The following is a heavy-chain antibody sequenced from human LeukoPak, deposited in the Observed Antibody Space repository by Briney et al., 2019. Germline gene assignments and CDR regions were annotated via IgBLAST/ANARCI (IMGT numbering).Heavy chain of an antibody. CDR2: ISWNSGSI. D-gene: IGHD6-6*01. Sequence: PGRSLRLSCAASGFTFDDYAMHWVRQAPGKGLEWVSGISWNSGSIGYADSVKGRFTISRDNAKNSLYLQMNSLRAEDTAVYYCARGVLANWFDSWGQGTLVTVSS. CDR1: GFTFDDYA. CDR3: ARGVLANWFDS. V-gene: IGHV3-9*01. J-gene: IGHJ5*01.